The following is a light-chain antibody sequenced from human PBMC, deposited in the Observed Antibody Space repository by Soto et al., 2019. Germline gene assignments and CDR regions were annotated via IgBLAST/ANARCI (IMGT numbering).Light chain of an antibody. CDR2: WAS. V-gene: IGKV4-1*01. J-gene: IGKJ1*01. CDR1: QSVLYSSNNKNY. Sequence: DIVMTQSPDSLPVSLGERATINCKSSQSVLYSSNNKNYLAWFQQKSGQPPKLRIYWASTRESGVPDRFSGSGSGTDFTLTISRLQAEDVAVYYCQQYYNTPRPFGQGTKVEIK. CDR3: QQYYNTPRP.